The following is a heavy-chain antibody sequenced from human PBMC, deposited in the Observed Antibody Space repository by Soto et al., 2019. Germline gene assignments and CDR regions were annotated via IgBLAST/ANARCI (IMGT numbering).Heavy chain of an antibody. Sequence: ASVKVSCKASGYTFTSYAMHWVRQAPGQRLEWMGWINAGNGNTKYSQKFQGRVTITRDTSASTAYMELSSLRSEDTAVYYCARDFSGSYLFDYWGQGTLVTVSS. CDR1: GYTFTSYA. J-gene: IGHJ4*02. V-gene: IGHV1-3*01. D-gene: IGHD1-26*01. CDR2: INAGNGNT. CDR3: ARDFSGSYLFDY.